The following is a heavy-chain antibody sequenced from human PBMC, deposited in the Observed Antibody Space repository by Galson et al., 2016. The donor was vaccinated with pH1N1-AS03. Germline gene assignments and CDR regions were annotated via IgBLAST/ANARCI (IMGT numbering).Heavy chain of an antibody. CDR1: AGSISTYY. D-gene: IGHD2-2*01. J-gene: IGHJ4*02. V-gene: IGHV4-59*01. Sequence: TLSLTCTVSAGSISTYYWTWIRQPPGRGLEWIGYIYFSGRTNCSPSLKSRANISLDRSRNQFSLNLTSVTAADTAVYYCARVRSEWLGVNSSWYGIDSWGQGTLVTVSS. CDR2: IYFSGRT. CDR3: ARVRSEWLGVNSSWYGIDS.